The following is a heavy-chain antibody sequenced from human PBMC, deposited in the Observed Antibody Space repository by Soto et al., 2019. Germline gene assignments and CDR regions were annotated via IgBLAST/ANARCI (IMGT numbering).Heavy chain of an antibody. D-gene: IGHD5-12*01. Sequence: PGGSLRLSCAASGFTFSNAWMSWVRQAPGKGLEWVGRIKSKTDGGTTDYAAPVKGRFTISRDDSKNTLYLQMNSLKTEDTAVYYCTPGPDGYNPFDYWGRGTLVTVSS. CDR2: IKSKTDGGTT. CDR3: TPGPDGYNPFDY. J-gene: IGHJ4*02. CDR1: GFTFSNAW. V-gene: IGHV3-15*01.